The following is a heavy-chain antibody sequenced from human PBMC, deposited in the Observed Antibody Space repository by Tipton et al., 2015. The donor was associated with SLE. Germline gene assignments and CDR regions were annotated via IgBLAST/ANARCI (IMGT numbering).Heavy chain of an antibody. V-gene: IGHV4-34*01. CDR1: GGSFSGYY. D-gene: IGHD4/OR15-4a*01. CDR3: ARFTAQYGGYLDY. CDR2: INHSGST. J-gene: IGHJ4*02. Sequence: TLSLTCAVYGGSFSGYYWTWIRQPPGKGLEWIGEINHSGSTNYNPSLKSRVTISVDTSKNQFSLKLSSVTAADTAVYYCARFTAQYGGYLDYWGQGTLATVSS.